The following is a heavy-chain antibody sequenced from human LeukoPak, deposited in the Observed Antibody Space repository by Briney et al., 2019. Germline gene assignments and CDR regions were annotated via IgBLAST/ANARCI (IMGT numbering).Heavy chain of an antibody. CDR3: ARQSPAAAGAHYYYYYMDV. CDR1: GGSISTSNYY. CDR2: IFYSGST. Sequence: SETLSLTCTVSGGSISTSNYYWGWIRQPPGKGLEWIGNIFYSGSTYYSPSLKSRVTISVDTSKNQFSLKLSSVTAADTAVYYCARQSPAAAGAHYYYYYMDVWGKGTTVTISS. D-gene: IGHD6-13*01. J-gene: IGHJ6*03. V-gene: IGHV4-39*01.